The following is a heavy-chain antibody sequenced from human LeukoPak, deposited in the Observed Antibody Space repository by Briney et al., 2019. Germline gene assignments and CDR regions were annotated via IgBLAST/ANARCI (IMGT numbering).Heavy chain of an antibody. D-gene: IGHD6-13*01. CDR1: GGTMSGGNYY. CDR3: ARALGSSWYWVDP. V-gene: IGHV4-30-4*01. Sequence: SQTLSLTCTVSGGTMSGGNYYWIWIRQSPGKGLEWIGYIHYGGSTYYNPSLKSRVTISVDRSKNQFSLKLASVTAADTAVYYCARALGSSWYWVDPWGRGTLITVSS. CDR2: IHYGGST. J-gene: IGHJ5*02.